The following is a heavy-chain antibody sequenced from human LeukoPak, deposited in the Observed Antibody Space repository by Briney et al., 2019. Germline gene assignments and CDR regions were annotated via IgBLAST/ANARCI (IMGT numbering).Heavy chain of an antibody. J-gene: IGHJ6*02. CDR2: ISYDGSNK. CDR3: ASRYCSSTSCYLYYYYYGMDV. V-gene: IGHV3-30*03. D-gene: IGHD2-2*01. CDR1: GFTFSSYG. Sequence: PGRSLRLSCAASGFTFSSYGMHWVRQAPGKGLEWVAVISYDGSNKYYADSVKGRFTISRDNSKNTLYLQMNSLRAEDTAVYYCASRYCSSTSCYLYYYYYGMDVWGQGTTVTVPS.